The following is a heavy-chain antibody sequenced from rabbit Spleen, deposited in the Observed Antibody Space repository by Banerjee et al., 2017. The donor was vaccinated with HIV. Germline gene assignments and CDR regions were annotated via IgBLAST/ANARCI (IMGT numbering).Heavy chain of an antibody. Sequence: QSLEESGGDLVQPGASLTLTCTASGFTLINYWMCWVRQAPGKGLEWIACIYTGGSGGSYHANWAKGRFTISKTSSTVTLQMTSLTAADTATYFCARDTGSSFSSYGMDLWGQGTLVTVS. D-gene: IGHD8-1*01. V-gene: IGHV1S40*01. CDR1: GFTLINYW. CDR2: IYTGGSGGS. J-gene: IGHJ6*01. CDR3: ARDTGSSFSSYGMDL.